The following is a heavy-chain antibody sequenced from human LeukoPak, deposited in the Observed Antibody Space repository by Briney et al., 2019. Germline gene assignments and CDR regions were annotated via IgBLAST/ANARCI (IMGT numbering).Heavy chain of an antibody. CDR2: ISSSGSTI. V-gene: IGHV3-48*03. J-gene: IGHJ3*02. D-gene: IGHD2-15*01. Sequence: GGSLRLSCAASGFTFSSYEMNWVRQAPGKGLEWVSYISSSGSTIYYADSAKGRFTISRDNAKNSLYLQINSLRAEDTAVYYCARGRGGLYDAFDIWGQGTMVTVSS. CDR1: GFTFSSYE. CDR3: ARGRGGLYDAFDI.